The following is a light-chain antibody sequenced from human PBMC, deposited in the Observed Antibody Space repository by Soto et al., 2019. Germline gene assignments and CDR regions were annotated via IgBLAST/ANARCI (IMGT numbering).Light chain of an antibody. CDR3: QQSYSTPLT. Sequence: DIQMTQSPSSLSASVGDRVTIACRASQTISNYLNWYQQKPGKAPNLLIYAASSLQSGVPSRFSGSGSETDFTLTISNLQPEDFATYYCQQSYSTPLTFGGGTKVEIK. CDR1: QTISNY. V-gene: IGKV1-39*01. CDR2: AAS. J-gene: IGKJ4*01.